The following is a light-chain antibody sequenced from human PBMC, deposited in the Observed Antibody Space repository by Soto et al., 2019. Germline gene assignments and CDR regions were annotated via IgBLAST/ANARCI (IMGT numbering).Light chain of an antibody. CDR1: QSVSSN. CDR3: QQSYSTPT. Sequence: EIVMTQSPATLSVSPGERATLSCRASQSVSSNLAWYQQKPGQAPRLLIYGASTRATGIPARFSGSGPGTDFTLTISSLQPEDFATYYCQQSYSTPTFGQGTKVDIK. J-gene: IGKJ1*01. V-gene: IGKV3-15*01. CDR2: GAS.